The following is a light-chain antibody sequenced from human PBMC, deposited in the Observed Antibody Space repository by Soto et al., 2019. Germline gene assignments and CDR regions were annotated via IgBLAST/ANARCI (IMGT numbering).Light chain of an antibody. CDR2: AAS. CDR3: QQRYSTTLS. Sequence: DIQMTQSPSSMSASVGDRVTITCRASQSISSYLNWYQQKPGKDPKLLIYAASSLQSGVPSRFSGSGSGTDFTLTISSLQPEDFATYYCQQRYSTTLSFGGGTKLDIK. J-gene: IGKJ4*01. V-gene: IGKV1-39*01. CDR1: QSISSY.